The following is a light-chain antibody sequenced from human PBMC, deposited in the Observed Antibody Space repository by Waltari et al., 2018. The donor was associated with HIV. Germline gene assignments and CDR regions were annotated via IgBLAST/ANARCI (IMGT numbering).Light chain of an antibody. CDR1: QSVSSN. CDR3: QQYNNWPPEYT. CDR2: GAS. Sequence: ELVMTQSPATLSVSPGERATLSYRASQSVSSNLAWYQQKPGQVPRLLIYGASTRATGIPARFSGSGSGTEFTLTISSLQSEDFAVYYCQQYNNWPPEYTFGQGTKLEIK. J-gene: IGKJ2*01. V-gene: IGKV3-15*01.